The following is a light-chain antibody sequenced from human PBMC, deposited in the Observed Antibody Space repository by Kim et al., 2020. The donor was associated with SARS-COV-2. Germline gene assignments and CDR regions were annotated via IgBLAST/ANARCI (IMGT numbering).Light chain of an antibody. CDR1: SGHSSYA. V-gene: IGLV4-69*01. Sequence: QPVLTQSPSASASLGASVKLTCTLSSGHSSYAIAWHQQQPEKGPRYLMKLNSDGSHSKGDGIPDRFSGSSSGAERYLTISSLQSEDEADYYCQTWGTGIGGYVFGTGTRSPS. CDR3: QTWGTGIGGYV. J-gene: IGLJ1*01. CDR2: LNSDGSH.